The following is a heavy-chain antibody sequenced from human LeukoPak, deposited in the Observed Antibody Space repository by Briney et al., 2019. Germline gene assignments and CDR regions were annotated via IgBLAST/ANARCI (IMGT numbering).Heavy chain of an antibody. V-gene: IGHV3-23*01. J-gene: IGHJ5*01. Sequence: LSGGSLRLSCAASGFTFTNCALTWVRQAPGKGLEWVSSISGSGASTYYAESVKGRFTISRDNSKNTVYLQMNSLSVEDTAVYYCAKDQSRVGGSDPFDSWGQGTLDTVYS. CDR3: AKDQSRVGGSDPFDS. CDR2: ISGSGAST. D-gene: IGHD1-26*01. CDR1: GFTFTNCA.